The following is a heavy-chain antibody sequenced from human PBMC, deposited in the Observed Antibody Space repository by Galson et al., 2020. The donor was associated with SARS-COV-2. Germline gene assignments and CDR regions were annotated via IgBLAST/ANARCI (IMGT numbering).Heavy chain of an antibody. Sequence: GGSLRLSCEAFGFTFSSYAMSWVRQAPGKGLEWVSAMSGSGGTIHYADSVKGRFIISRDYSKNILYLQMNSLRADDTAVYYCVKDPIARMSVNWFDPWGRGTLVTVSS. CDR1: GFTFSSYA. CDR2: MSGSGGTI. D-gene: IGHD6-13*01. J-gene: IGHJ5*02. V-gene: IGHV3-23*01. CDR3: VKDPIARMSVNWFDP.